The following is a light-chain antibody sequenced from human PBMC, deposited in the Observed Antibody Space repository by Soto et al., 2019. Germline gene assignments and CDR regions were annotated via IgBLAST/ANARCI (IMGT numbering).Light chain of an antibody. CDR1: SSDVGTYNL. CDR3: CSYAGDGTYV. V-gene: IGLV2-23*01. Sequence: QSVLTQPASMSGSPGQSITISCTGTSSDVGTYNLVSWYQQHPGKAPKLIIYEAIKRASGVSNRFSGSKSGNTTSLTISGLQAEDEAHYYCCSYAGDGTYVFGTGTKVTVL. J-gene: IGLJ1*01. CDR2: EAI.